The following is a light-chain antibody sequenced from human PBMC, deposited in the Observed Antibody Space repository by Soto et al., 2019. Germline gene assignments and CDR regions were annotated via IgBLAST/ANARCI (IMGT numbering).Light chain of an antibody. Sequence: DIQMTQSPSTLSASVGDRVTITCRASQKISNWLAWYQQKPGKAPKLLIYDASSLESGVPSRFSGSGSGTEFTLTISSLQPDDFATYYCQQYNTYSPQRTFGQGTKVEIK. V-gene: IGKV1-5*01. J-gene: IGKJ1*01. CDR3: QQYNTYSPQRT. CDR1: QKISNW. CDR2: DAS.